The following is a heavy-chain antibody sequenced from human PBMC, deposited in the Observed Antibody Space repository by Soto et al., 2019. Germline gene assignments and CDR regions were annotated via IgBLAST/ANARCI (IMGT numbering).Heavy chain of an antibody. Sequence: QVHLVQSGGEVKKPGASVKVSCKDSGYTFTSHGISWVRQAPGHGLEWMGWISAHNGDTNYAQKLQGRVTVTTDTPTNTAYMELRGLRSEDTAVYYCARMVRGSNIDYYYYMDVWGKGTTVTVSS. CDR3: ARMVRGSNIDYYYYMDV. CDR1: GYTFTSHG. J-gene: IGHJ6*03. CDR2: ISAHNGDT. V-gene: IGHV1-18*01. D-gene: IGHD3-10*01.